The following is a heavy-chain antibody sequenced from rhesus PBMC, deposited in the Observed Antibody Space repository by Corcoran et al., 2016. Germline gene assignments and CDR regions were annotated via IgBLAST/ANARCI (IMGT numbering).Heavy chain of an antibody. J-gene: IGHJ4*01. CDR1: GFSISTTGTG. Sequence: QVTLKESGPALVKPTQTLTLTCTFSGFSISTTGTGVGWIRKPPGKAREWLASMYWNDSKYYITSLKSMLTISKDTSKNQVVLTMTNMDPVDTATYYCARVRRYSGSRYYFDYWGQGVLVTVSS. CDR2: MYWNDSK. CDR3: ARVRRYSGSRYYFDY. V-gene: IGHV2-95*01. D-gene: IGHD3-16*01.